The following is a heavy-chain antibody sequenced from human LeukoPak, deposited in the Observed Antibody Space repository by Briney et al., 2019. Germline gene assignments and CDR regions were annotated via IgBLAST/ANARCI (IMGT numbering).Heavy chain of an antibody. D-gene: IGHD1-1*01. J-gene: IGHJ4*02. CDR3: ARVRPGTTFGY. V-gene: IGHV1-3*01. CDR1: GYTFTSYV. Sequence: GASVKVSCKASGYTFTSYVMHWVRQAPGQRHEWMGWINAGNGNTKYSQKFQGRVTITRDTSASTAYMELSSLRSEDTAVYYCARVRPGTTFGYWGQGTLVTVSS. CDR2: INAGNGNT.